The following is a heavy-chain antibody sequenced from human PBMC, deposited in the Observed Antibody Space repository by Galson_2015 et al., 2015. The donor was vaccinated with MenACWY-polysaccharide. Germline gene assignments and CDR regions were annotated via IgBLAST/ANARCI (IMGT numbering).Heavy chain of an antibody. Sequence: SVKVSCKASGYTFTRYTIHWLRQAPGQRLEWMGWINAGSGNTRYSQKFEGRVTITRDTSASMAYMELSSLRSEDTAVYFCARDSIGGWVDLFDYWGQGTLVTVSS. CDR3: ARDSIGGWVDLFDY. CDR1: GYTFTRYT. D-gene: IGHD6-19*01. V-gene: IGHV1-3*01. CDR2: INAGSGNT. J-gene: IGHJ4*02.